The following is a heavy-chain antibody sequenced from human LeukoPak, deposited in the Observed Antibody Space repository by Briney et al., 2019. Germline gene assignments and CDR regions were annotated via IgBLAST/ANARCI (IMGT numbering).Heavy chain of an antibody. CDR1: GYTFTSYD. D-gene: IGHD3-22*01. CDR3: ARDQYYYDSSGYKAFDI. V-gene: IGHV1-8*01. J-gene: IGHJ3*02. Sequence: ASVKVSCKASGYTFTSYDINWVRQATGQGLEWMGWMNPNSGNTGYAQKLQGRVTMTTDTSTSTAYMELRSLRSDDTAVYYCARDQYYYDSSGYKAFDIWGQGTMVTVSS. CDR2: MNPNSGNT.